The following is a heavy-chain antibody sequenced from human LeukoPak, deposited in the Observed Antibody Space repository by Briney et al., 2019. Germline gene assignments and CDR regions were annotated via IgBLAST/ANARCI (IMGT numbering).Heavy chain of an antibody. J-gene: IGHJ3*02. CDR3: ARWNSSSWYRGAFDI. Sequence: GGSLRLSCAASGFTVSSNYMSWVRQAPGKGLEWVSVIYSGGSTYYADSVKGRFTISRDNSKNTLYLQMNSLRAEDTAVYYCARWNSSSWYRGAFDIWGQGTMVTVSS. D-gene: IGHD6-13*01. V-gene: IGHV3-66*01. CDR1: GFTVSSNY. CDR2: IYSGGST.